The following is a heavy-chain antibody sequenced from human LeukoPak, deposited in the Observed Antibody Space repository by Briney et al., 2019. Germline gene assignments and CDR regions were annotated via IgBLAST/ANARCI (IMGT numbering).Heavy chain of an antibody. D-gene: IGHD3-9*01. CDR3: AKDRNQYFDPNFDY. CDR2: IYNDGRT. V-gene: IGHV3-53*01. Sequence: GGSLRLSCAASGFIVNNKYMTWVRQAPGKGLEWVSLIYNDGRTYYADSVKGRFTISRDNSKNTLYLQMNSLRAEDTAVYYCAKDRNQYFDPNFDYWGQGTLVTVSS. CDR1: GFIVNNKY. J-gene: IGHJ4*02.